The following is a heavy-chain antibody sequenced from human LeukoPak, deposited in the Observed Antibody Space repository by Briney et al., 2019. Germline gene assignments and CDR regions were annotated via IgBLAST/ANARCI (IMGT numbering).Heavy chain of an antibody. J-gene: IGHJ6*03. CDR3: ARAWQQLPPDYYYMDV. CDR2: IYFSGST. Sequence: SETLSLTCTVSGGSISYTSYYWAWIRQPPGKGLEWIATIYFSGSTFYNPSLKSRVTISVDTSKNHFSLNVTSVTAADTAVYYCARAWQQLPPDYYYMDVWGKGTTVTVSS. D-gene: IGHD6-13*01. CDR1: GGSISYTSYY. V-gene: IGHV4-39*02.